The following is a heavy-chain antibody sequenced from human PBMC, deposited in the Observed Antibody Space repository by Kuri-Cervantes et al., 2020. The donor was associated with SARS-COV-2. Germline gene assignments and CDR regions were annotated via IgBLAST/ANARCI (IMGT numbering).Heavy chain of an antibody. Sequence: GESLKISCAASGFTFSSYSMNWVRQAPEKGLEWVSSISSSSSYIYYADSVKGRFTISRDNAKNSLYLQMNSLRAEDTAVYYCAGELINWFDPWGQGTLVTVSS. V-gene: IGHV3-21*01. CDR3: AGELINWFDP. J-gene: IGHJ5*02. CDR2: ISSSSSYI. D-gene: IGHD2-8*01. CDR1: GFTFSSYS.